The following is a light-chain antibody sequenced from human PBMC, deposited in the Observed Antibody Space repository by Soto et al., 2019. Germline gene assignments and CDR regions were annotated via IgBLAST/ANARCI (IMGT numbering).Light chain of an antibody. V-gene: IGKV3-15*01. CDR1: QSVSRN. J-gene: IGKJ1*01. Sequence: IVIGRAPGRLCLSPGVVAVSFRKASQSVSRNLAWYQQKPGQAPRLLIYGASTRATGIPARFSVSGSGTQSTLTIRGLPHDASALHYRPPYHNCQWPVCQGTKVDIK. CDR3: PPYHNCQWP. CDR2: GAS.